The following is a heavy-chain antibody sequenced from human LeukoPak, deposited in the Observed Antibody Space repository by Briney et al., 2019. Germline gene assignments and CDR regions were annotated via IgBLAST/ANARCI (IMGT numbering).Heavy chain of an antibody. CDR2: IIQIFGSA. CDR1: GGTFSRYA. V-gene: IGHV1-69*06. J-gene: IGHJ3*02. D-gene: IGHD3-22*01. CDR3: ARDLGVINAFDI. Sequence: SVTVSFKASGGTFSRYALSWVRPAPGQGLAWMGGIIQIFGSANYTQKSHARVTITADNSTSTAYMELSSLRSEDTAVYYCARDLGVINAFDIWGQGTMVTVSS.